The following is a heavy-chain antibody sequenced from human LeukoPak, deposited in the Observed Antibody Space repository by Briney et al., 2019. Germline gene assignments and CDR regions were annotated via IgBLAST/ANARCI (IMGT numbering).Heavy chain of an antibody. CDR2: IRDSGGDK. J-gene: IGHJ4*02. Sequence: GGSLRLSCAASGFIFSNYAMSWVRQAPGEGLEWVSFIRDSGGDKYYGDSVKGWFTISRDNSKNTLYLQMNSLRAEDTAVYYCAKRGGSYYSDYWGQGSLVTVSS. CDR1: GFIFSNYA. V-gene: IGHV3-23*01. D-gene: IGHD2-15*01. CDR3: AKRGGSYYSDY.